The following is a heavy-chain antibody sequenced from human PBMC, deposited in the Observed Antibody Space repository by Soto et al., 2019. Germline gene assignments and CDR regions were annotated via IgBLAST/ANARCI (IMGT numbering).Heavy chain of an antibody. CDR1: GGSITSSGYY. Sequence: QVQLQESGPGLVKPSQTLSLTCTVSGGSITSSGYYWSWIRQHPGEGLEWIGFTSNSGSTSYNPSLKSRVTLSVDTSSTQFSLNLKSVTAAATAVYYCARGGGSTKVDYWGQGTLVTVSP. CDR3: ARGGGSTKVDY. V-gene: IGHV4-31*03. J-gene: IGHJ4*02. D-gene: IGHD2-2*01. CDR2: TSNSGST.